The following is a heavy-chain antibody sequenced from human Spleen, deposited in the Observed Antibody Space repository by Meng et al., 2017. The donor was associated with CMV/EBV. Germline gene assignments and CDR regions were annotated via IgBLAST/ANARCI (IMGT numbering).Heavy chain of an antibody. V-gene: IGHV3-15*01. Sequence: FSNAWMSWVSQAPGKGLEWVGRIKSKTDGGTTDYDAHVKGRFTISRDDSKNTLYLQMNSLKTEDTAVYYCTTDSITIFGVVIITFDYWGQGTLVTVSS. CDR1: FSNAW. J-gene: IGHJ4*02. CDR2: IKSKTDGGTT. D-gene: IGHD3-3*01. CDR3: TTDSITIFGVVIITFDY.